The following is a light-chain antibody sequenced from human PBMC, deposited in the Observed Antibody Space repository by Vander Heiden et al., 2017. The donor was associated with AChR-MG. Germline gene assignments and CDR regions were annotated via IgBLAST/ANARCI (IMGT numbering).Light chain of an antibody. J-gene: IGLJ1*01. V-gene: IGLV2-23*01. CDR3: YSYVGSDTFV. CDR2: EDS. Sequence: QSALTKPASVSGSLGQSFTISCSGTASDVGRYNLVSCYQQHPGKAPKLMVYEDSKRPSGVSNRFSGYKSGNTASLTISWLQAEDEADYYCYSYVGSDTFVFGTGTKVTGL. CDR1: ASDVGRYNL.